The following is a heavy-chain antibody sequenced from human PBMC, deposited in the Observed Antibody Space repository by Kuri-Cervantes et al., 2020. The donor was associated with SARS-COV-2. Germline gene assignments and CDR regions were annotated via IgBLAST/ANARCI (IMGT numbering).Heavy chain of an antibody. J-gene: IGHJ4*02. V-gene: IGHV3-9*01. Sequence: LSLTCAASGFTFDDYAMHWVRQAPGKGLEWVSGISWNSGSIGYADSVKGRFTISRDNAKNSLYLQMNSLRAEDTAVYYCARVTTVTEGYWGQGTLVTVSS. D-gene: IGHD4-11*01. CDR1: GFTFDDYA. CDR3: ARVTTVTEGY. CDR2: ISWNSGSI.